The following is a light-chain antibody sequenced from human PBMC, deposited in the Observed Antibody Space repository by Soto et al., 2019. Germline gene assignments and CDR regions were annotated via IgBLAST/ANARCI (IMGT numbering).Light chain of an antibody. J-gene: IGLJ2*01. CDR2: DVS. Sequence: QTVVTQPASVSASPGQSITISCTGTSSDVGGYDYVSWYQQHPGKAPKLMIYDVSIRPSGVSHRFSGSKSGNTASLTISGPQAEDEDDYFCNTYTNSGVVFCGGTKVTVL. V-gene: IGLV2-14*03. CDR3: NTYTNSGVV. CDR1: SSDVGGYDY.